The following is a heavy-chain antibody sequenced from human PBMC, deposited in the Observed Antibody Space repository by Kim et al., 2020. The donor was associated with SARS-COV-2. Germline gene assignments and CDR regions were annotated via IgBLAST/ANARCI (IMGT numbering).Heavy chain of an antibody. J-gene: IGHJ5*02. CDR3: ARWRQLRWFDA. D-gene: IGHD1-1*01. CDR2: T. V-gene: IGHV4-4*09. Sequence: TPDKSSLKSRLTISIDTPKNQFSLRLTSVTAADTAVYYCARWRQLRWFDAWGQGTLVTVSS.